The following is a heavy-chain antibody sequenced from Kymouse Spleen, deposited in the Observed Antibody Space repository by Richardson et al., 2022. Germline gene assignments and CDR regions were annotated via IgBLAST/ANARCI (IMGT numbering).Heavy chain of an antibody. D-gene: IGHD6-13*01,IGHD6-19*01,IGHD6-25*01. CDR2: ISSSSSYI. CDR3: ARAGYSTGYNWFDP. V-gene: IGHV3-21*03. J-gene: IGHJ5*02. Sequence: EVQLVESGGGLVKPGGSLRLSCAASGFTFSSYSMNWVRQAPGKGLEWVSSISSSSSYIYYADSVKGRFTISRDNAKNSLYLQMNSLRAEDTAVYYCARAGYSTGYNWFDPWGQGTLVTVSS. CDR1: GFTFSSYS.